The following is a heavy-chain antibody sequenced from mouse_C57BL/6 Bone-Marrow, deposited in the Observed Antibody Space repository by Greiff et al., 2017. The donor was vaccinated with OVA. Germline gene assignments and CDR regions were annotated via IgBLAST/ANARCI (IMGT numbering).Heavy chain of an antibody. CDR1: GYSFTGYF. V-gene: IGHV1-37*01. D-gene: IGHD1-1*01. CDR2: INPYNGDT. Sequence: EVKLQESGAELVKPGASVKISCKASGYSFTGYFMNWVKQSPGKSLEWIGRINPYNGDTFYNQKFKGKATLTVDKSSSTAHMELLSLTSEDFAVYYCARSADNYYGSSSGYYAMDDWGQGTSVTVSS. CDR3: ARSADNYYGSSSGYYAMDD. J-gene: IGHJ4*01.